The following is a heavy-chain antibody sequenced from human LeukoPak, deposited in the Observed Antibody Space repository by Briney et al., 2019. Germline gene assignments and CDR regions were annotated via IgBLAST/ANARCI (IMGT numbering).Heavy chain of an antibody. V-gene: IGHV1-2*02. Sequence: ASVKVSCKASGYTFTVYFMHWVRQAPGQGLEWMGWINPNSGGTNYAQKFQGRVTMTRDTSISTAYMELSRLRSDDTAVYYCATELNYENSGYYLDYWGQGTLVTVSS. J-gene: IGHJ4*02. CDR3: ATELNYENSGYYLDY. CDR2: INPNSGGT. CDR1: GYTFTVYF. D-gene: IGHD3-22*01.